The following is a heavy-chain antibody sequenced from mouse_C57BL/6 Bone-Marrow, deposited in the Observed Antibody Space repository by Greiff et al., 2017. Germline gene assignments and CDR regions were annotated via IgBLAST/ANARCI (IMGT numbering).Heavy chain of an antibody. CDR3: ARSRVLLCDY. D-gene: IGHD2-1*01. CDR2: IHPNSGST. Sequence: QVQLKESGAELVKPGASVKLSCKASGYTFTSYWMHWVKQRPGQGLEWIGMIHPNSGSTNYNEKFKSKATLTVDKSSSTAYMQLSSLTSEDSAVXYCARSRVLLCDYWGQGTTLTVSS. J-gene: IGHJ2*01. V-gene: IGHV1-64*01. CDR1: GYTFTSYW.